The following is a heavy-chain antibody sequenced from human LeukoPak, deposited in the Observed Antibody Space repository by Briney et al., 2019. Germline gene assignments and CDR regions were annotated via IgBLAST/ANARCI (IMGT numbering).Heavy chain of an antibody. CDR1: GFTFSSYA. D-gene: IGHD2-8*02. CDR3: TRRAGGNLYDLDN. CDR2: ISGSGDNT. Sequence: GGSLRLSCAASGFTFSSYAMSWVRQAPGKGLEWVSGISGSGDNTYYADSVKGRFTISRDNSKNMVYLQMNSLRAEDTAVYYCTRRAGGNLYDLDNWGQGTLVTVSS. V-gene: IGHV3-23*01. J-gene: IGHJ4*02.